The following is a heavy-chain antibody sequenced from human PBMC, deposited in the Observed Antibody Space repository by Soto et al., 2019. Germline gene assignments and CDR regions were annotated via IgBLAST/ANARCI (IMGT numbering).Heavy chain of an antibody. CDR3: ATLPTYYDYRYSGDYYYYMDV. CDR2: IKQDGSEK. D-gene: IGHD3-16*01. V-gene: IGHV3-7*01. J-gene: IGHJ6*03. CDR1: GFTFSIYW. Sequence: EVQLVESGGGLVQPGGSLRLACAAAGFTFSIYWMSWVRQAPGKGLEWVANIKQDGSEKYYVDSVKGRFTISRDNAKNSRYLQMNSLRAEDTAVYYCATLPTYYDYRYSGDYYYYMDVCGKGTTVTVSS.